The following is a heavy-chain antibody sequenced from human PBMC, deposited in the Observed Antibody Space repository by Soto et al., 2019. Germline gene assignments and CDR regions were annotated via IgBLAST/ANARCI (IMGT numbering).Heavy chain of an antibody. CDR3: ARDQLPYYYFDSSGYKYGMDV. V-gene: IGHV1-69*13. CDR2: IIPIFGTA. Sequence: SVKVSCKASGGTFSSYAISWVRQAPGQGLEWMGGIIPIFGTANYAQKFQGRVTITADESTSTAYMELSSLRSEDTAVYYCARDQLPYYYFDSSGYKYGMDVWGQGTTVTVSS. D-gene: IGHD3-22*01. J-gene: IGHJ6*02. CDR1: GGTFSSYA.